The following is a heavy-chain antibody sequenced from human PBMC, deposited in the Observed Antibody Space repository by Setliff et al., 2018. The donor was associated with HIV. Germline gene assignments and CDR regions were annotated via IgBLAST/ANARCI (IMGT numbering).Heavy chain of an antibody. CDR2: IYYSGST. D-gene: IGHD3-16*02. CDR3: ARVPPLKAFGGVISLYYFDY. CDR1: GGSISSGGYY. J-gene: IGHJ4*02. V-gene: IGHV4-31*03. Sequence: SETMSLTCTVSGGSISSGGYYWSWIRQHPGKGLEWIGYIYYSGSTYYNPSLKSRVTISVDTSKNQFSLKLSSVTAADTAVYYCARVPPLKAFGGVISLYYFDYWGQGTLVTVSS.